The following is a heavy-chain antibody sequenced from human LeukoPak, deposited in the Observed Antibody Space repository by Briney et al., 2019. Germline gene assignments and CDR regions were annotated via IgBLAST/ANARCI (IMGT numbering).Heavy chain of an antibody. CDR2: LYISGRT. J-gene: IGHJ4*02. CDR1: GGPSSLFY. D-gene: IGHD3-22*01. V-gene: IGHV4-4*07. Sequence: SETLSLTCNVTGGPSSLFYWGWIRPPAPRALAWIVPLYISGRTNYNPSLKSRVTMSVDTSKNQFSLKLRSVTAADTAVYYCARAGYYYDSSAYAIDYWGQGTLVTVSS. CDR3: ARAGYYYDSSAYAIDY.